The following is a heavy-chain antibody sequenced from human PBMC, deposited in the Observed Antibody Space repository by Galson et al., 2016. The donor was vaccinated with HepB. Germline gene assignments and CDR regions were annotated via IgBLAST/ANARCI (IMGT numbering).Heavy chain of an antibody. D-gene: IGHD1-26*01. Sequence: SLRLSCAASGFTFSSYWMHWVRQTPGKGLVWVSRMNSDGIRTSHADSVAGRFTISRDNAKNTLYLQMNSLRVEDTAVYFCARGGYSDTWYDYYGMDVWGQETTVTVSS. CDR2: MNSDGIRT. J-gene: IGHJ6*02. CDR3: ARGGYSDTWYDYYGMDV. CDR1: GFTFSSYW. V-gene: IGHV3-74*01.